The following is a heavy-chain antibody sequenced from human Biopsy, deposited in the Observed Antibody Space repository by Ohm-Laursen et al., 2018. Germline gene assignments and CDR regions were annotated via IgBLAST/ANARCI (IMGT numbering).Heavy chain of an antibody. V-gene: IGHV4-59*12. Sequence: PSETLSLTCTVSGGPIDSYYWSWIRQPPGKALEWIGYIYFTGRTSYNPSPKSRVTMSVNTSKKQFSLRLSSVTAADTAVYYCASAGYNPDWNFDLWGRGTRVTVSS. CDR2: IYFTGRT. D-gene: IGHD5-24*01. J-gene: IGHJ2*01. CDR3: ASAGYNPDWNFDL. CDR1: GGPIDSYY.